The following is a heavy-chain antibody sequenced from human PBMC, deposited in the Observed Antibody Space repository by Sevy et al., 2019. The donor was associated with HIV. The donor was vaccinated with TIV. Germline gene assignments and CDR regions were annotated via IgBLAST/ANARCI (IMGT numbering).Heavy chain of an antibody. V-gene: IGHV4-34*01. D-gene: IGHD2-2*01. Sequence: TLSLTCAVYGESFSSYYWSWIRQSPGKGLEWIGEINHSGTTNYHPSLKSRVSISADTSKNQFSLKLTSVTAADTGVYYCAVRRRVVIPGVVRRRDQFFFYGMAVWGQGTTVTVSS. J-gene: IGHJ6*02. CDR1: GESFSSYY. CDR3: AVRRRVVIPGVVRRRDQFFFYGMAV. CDR2: INHSGTT.